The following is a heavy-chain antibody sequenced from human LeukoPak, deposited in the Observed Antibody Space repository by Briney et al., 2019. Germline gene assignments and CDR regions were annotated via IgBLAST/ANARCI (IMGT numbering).Heavy chain of an antibody. CDR2: ISGSGGST. D-gene: IGHD3-22*01. CDR3: VRVPQIYYDSSGYPYYFDY. V-gene: IGHV3-23*01. J-gene: IGHJ4*02. CDR1: GFTFSNYA. Sequence: GGSLRLSCAASGFTFSNYAMSWVRQAPGKGLEWVSAISGSGGSTYYADSVKGRFTISRDNSKNTLYLQMNSLRAEDTAVYYCVRVPQIYYDSSGYPYYFDYWGQGTLVTVSS.